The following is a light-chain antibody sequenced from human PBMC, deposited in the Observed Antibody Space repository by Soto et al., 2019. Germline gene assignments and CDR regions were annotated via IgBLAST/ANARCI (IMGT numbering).Light chain of an antibody. Sequence: QPVLTQPPSASGTPGQRVTISCSGSSSNIGGNTVNWYRQVPGTAPKLLIYSNDQRPSGVPDRLSGSKSGTSASLAISGLQSEDEADYYCAAWDDSLDGLYVFGAGTKLTVL. J-gene: IGLJ1*01. CDR2: SND. CDR1: SSNIGGNT. V-gene: IGLV1-44*01. CDR3: AAWDDSLDGLYV.